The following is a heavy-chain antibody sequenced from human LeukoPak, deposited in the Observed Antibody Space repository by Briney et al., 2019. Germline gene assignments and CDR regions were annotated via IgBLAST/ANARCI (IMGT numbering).Heavy chain of an antibody. J-gene: IGHJ4*02. CDR2: IYSGGYT. D-gene: IGHD3-22*01. Sequence: GGSLRLSCAASGFTVSSNYMSWVRQAPGKGLEWLSLIYSGGYTYYADSVRGRFTISRDNSKNTLYLQMNSLRAEDRAVYYCARDRDSSGYSPFDSWGQGTLVTVSS. CDR1: GFTVSSNY. V-gene: IGHV3-66*01. CDR3: ARDRDSSGYSPFDS.